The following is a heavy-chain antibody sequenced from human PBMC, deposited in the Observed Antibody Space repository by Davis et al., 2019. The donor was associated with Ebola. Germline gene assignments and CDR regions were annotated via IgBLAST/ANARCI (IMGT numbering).Heavy chain of an antibody. Sequence: MPSETLSLTCAVSGGSISSSNWWSWVRQPPGKGLEWIGEIYHSGSTNYNPSLKSRVTISVDKSKNQFSLKLSSVTAADTAVYYCARDFLWFGDPISEYYYYGMDVWGQGTTVTVSS. J-gene: IGHJ6*02. D-gene: IGHD3-10*01. CDR3: ARDFLWFGDPISEYYYYGMDV. CDR2: IYHSGST. V-gene: IGHV4-4*02. CDR1: GGSISSSNW.